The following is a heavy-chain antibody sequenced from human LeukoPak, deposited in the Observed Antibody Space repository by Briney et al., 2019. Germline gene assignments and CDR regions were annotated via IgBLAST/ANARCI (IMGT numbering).Heavy chain of an antibody. CDR3: ARGPTVTTDY. Sequence: ASVKVSCKASGYTFTDYYMHWVRQAPGQGLEWMGWINPNTGGTTYAQNFQGRVTMTRDTSISTAYMELSRLKSDDTAVYYCARGPTVTTDYWGQGTLVTVSS. V-gene: IGHV1-2*02. CDR1: GYTFTDYY. D-gene: IGHD4-17*01. J-gene: IGHJ4*02. CDR2: INPNTGGT.